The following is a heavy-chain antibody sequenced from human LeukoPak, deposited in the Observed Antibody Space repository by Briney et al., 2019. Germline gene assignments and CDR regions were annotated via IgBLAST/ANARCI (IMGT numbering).Heavy chain of an antibody. D-gene: IGHD3-22*01. CDR1: GYTFTGYY. CDR3: ASAGTYYYDSSGYPDNWFDL. CDR2: INPNSGGT. J-gene: IGHJ5*02. V-gene: IGHV1-2*02. Sequence: ASVKVSCKASGYTFTGYYMQWVRQAPGQGGEWMGWINPNSGGTKYEQKFQGRGTMTRDTAIRTDYMELSRLRSDDTAVYYCASAGTYYYDSSGYPDNWFDLWGQGTLVTVSS.